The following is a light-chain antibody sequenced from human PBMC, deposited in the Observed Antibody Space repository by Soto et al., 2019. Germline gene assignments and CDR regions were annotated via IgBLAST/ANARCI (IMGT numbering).Light chain of an antibody. CDR3: CSYAGSSSGGVV. Sequence: QSALTQPASVSGSPGQSITISCTGTSSDVGSYNLVSWYQQHPGKAPKLMIYDGSKRPSGVSNRFSGSKSGNTASLTISGLQAEDEDDDYCCSYAGSSSGGVVFGGGTKLTVL. CDR2: DGS. CDR1: SSDVGSYNL. V-gene: IGLV2-23*01. J-gene: IGLJ2*01.